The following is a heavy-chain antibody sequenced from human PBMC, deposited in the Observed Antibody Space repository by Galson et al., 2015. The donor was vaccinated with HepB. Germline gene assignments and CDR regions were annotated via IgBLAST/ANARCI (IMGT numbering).Heavy chain of an antibody. D-gene: IGHD5-18*01. CDR2: ISSSSSYI. Sequence: SLRLSCAASGFTFSSYSMNWVRQAPGKGLEWVSSISSSSSYIYYADSVKGRFTISRDNAKNSLYLQMNSLRAEDTAVYYCARGAGGYSYGMNDYWGQGTLVTVSS. V-gene: IGHV3-21*01. CDR3: ARGAGGYSYGMNDY. CDR1: GFTFSSYS. J-gene: IGHJ4*02.